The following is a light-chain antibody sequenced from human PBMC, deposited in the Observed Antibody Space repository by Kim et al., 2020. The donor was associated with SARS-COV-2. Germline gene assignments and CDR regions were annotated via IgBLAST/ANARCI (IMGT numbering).Light chain of an antibody. CDR1: SSDVGSYNL. CDR2: EVS. V-gene: IGLV2-23*02. CDR3: CSYAGSSTSVV. Sequence: QSITISCTETSSDVGSYNLVSWYQQHPGKAPNLMIYEVSKRPSGVSNRFSGSKSGNTASLTISGLQAEDEADYYCCSYAGSSTSVVFGGGTQLTVL. J-gene: IGLJ2*01.